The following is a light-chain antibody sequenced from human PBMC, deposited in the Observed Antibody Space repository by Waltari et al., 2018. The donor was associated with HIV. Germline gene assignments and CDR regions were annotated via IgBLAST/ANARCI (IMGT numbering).Light chain of an antibody. CDR2: DVS. J-gene: IGLJ2*01. CDR3: SSYTRSTTVV. Sequence: QSALTQPASVSGSPGQSITISCTGTSSDIGVYNYVSWYQQHPGKAPKLMIYDVSNRPSGVSNRFSGSKSGNTASLTISGLQAEDEAHYYCSSYTRSTTVVFGGGTKLTVL. V-gene: IGLV2-14*01. CDR1: SSDIGVYNY.